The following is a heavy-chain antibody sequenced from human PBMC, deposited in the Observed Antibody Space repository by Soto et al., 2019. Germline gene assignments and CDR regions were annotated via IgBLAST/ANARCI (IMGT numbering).Heavy chain of an antibody. V-gene: IGHV4-4*07. CDR2: IYTSGST. CDR1: GGSISSYY. Sequence: SSETLSLTCTVSGGSISSYYWSWIRQPAGKGLEWIGRIYTSGSTNYNPSLKSRVTMSVDTSKNQFSLKLSSVTAADTAVYYCARDLSGYCSSTSCYSSWFDPWGQGTLVTVSS. CDR3: ARDLSGYCSSTSCYSSWFDP. D-gene: IGHD2-2*03. J-gene: IGHJ5*02.